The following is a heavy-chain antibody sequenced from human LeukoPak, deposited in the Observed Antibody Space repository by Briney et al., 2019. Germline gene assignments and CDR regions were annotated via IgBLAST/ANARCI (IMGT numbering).Heavy chain of an antibody. V-gene: IGHV4-4*03. Sequence: PPETLSLTCAVSGGSISSSNWWSWVRQPPGKGLEWIGEIYHSGSTNYNPSLKSRVTLSVDTSKNQFSLKLSSVTAADTAVYYCAGQYTGYDAFDYWGQGTLVTVSS. CDR3: AGQYTGYDAFDY. CDR1: GGSISSSNW. CDR2: IYHSGST. D-gene: IGHD5-12*01. J-gene: IGHJ4*02.